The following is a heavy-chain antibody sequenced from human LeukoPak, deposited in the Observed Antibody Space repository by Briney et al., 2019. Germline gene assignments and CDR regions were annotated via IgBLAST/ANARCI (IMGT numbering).Heavy chain of an antibody. J-gene: IGHJ6*03. CDR2: INHSGST. CDR1: GGSFSGYY. CDR3: ARGDLQLERRYYYMDV. D-gene: IGHD1-1*01. V-gene: IGHV4-34*01. Sequence: SEALSLTCAVYGGSFSGYYWRWIRQPPGKGLEWIGEINHSGSTNYNPSLKSRVTISVDTSKNQFSPKLSSVTAADTAVYYCARGDLQLERRYYYMDVWGKGTTVTVSS.